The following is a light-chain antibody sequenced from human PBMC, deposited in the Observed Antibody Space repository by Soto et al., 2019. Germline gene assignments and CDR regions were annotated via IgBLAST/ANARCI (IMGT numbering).Light chain of an antibody. J-gene: IGLJ2*01. CDR2: NVK. CDR3: SSYTNTNPVV. CDR1: SSDVGGYDY. Sequence: QSVLTQVASVSGSPGQSITISCTGTSSDVGGYDYVSWYQQHPGKAPKLMIYNVKYRPSGVSDRFSGSKSGDTASLTISGLQAEDEANYYCSSYTNTNPVVFGGGTKLTVL. V-gene: IGLV2-14*03.